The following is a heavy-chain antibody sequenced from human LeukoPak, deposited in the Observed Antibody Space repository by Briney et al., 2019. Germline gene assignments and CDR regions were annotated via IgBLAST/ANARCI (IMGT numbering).Heavy chain of an antibody. Sequence: GGSLRLSCAASGFTVSTDYMTWVRQAPGKGLECVSVIYSGGSAYYADSVKGRFTVSRDNSKNTLYLQMSSLRAEDTAMYYCARGLGYCTSTTCLLPFDYWGQGTLVTVSS. J-gene: IGHJ4*02. D-gene: IGHD2-2*01. V-gene: IGHV3-53*01. CDR1: GFTVSTDY. CDR2: IYSGGSA. CDR3: ARGLGYCTSTTCLLPFDY.